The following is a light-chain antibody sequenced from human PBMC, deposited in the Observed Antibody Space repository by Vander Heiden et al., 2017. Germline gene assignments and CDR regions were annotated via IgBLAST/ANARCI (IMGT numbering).Light chain of an antibody. J-gene: IGLJ1*01. CDR2: EVT. CDR1: SSDVGSYNL. Sequence: QSALTQPASVSGSPGQSITLSCTGTSSDVGSYNLVSWYQQHPGKVPKVIIYEVTKWPSGVSNRFSGSKSGNTASLTISGLQAEDEADYYCCSYAGGYTFVFGSGTKVTVL. CDR3: CSYAGGYTFV. V-gene: IGLV2-23*02.